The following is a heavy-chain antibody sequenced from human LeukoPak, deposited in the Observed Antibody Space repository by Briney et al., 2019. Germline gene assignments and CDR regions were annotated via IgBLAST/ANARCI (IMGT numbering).Heavy chain of an antibody. Sequence: GGSLRLSCAASGFTFSSYAMSWVRQAPGKGLEWVSAISGSGGSTYYADSVKGRFTISRDNSKNTLYLQMNCLRAEDTAVYYCAKVAIGYCSGGSCYWAYFFDYWGQGTLVTVSS. V-gene: IGHV3-23*01. CDR1: GFTFSSYA. J-gene: IGHJ4*02. CDR3: AKVAIGYCSGGSCYWAYFFDY. D-gene: IGHD2-15*01. CDR2: ISGSGGST.